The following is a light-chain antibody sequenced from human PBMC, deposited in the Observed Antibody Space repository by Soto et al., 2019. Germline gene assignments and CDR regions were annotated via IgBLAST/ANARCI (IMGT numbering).Light chain of an antibody. Sequence: EIVLTQSPATLSLSPWERVTLSCGASQSLTNNFLAWYQQRPGLAPRLLIFDASTRCSGVPDRFSGSGSGTDFTLTISRLEPEDFAVYYCQQFGNSPTFGGGTKVEFK. CDR1: QSLTNNF. CDR3: QQFGNSPT. V-gene: IGKV3D-20*01. CDR2: DAS. J-gene: IGKJ4*01.